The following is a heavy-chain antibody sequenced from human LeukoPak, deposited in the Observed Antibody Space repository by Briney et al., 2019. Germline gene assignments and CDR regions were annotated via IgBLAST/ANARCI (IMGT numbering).Heavy chain of an antibody. V-gene: IGHV4-59*01. CDR1: GGSISGYY. D-gene: IGHD2/OR15-2a*01. CDR3: ATSLGFFPRFDP. J-gene: IGHJ5*02. CDR2: MFHSGSA. Sequence: SETLSLTCTVSGGSISGYYWSWIRQTPGKGLEWIGYMFHSGSAKYNPSLECRVTISVDTSNNQFSLILRSVTSADTAVYYCATSLGFFPRFDPWGQGILVTVSS.